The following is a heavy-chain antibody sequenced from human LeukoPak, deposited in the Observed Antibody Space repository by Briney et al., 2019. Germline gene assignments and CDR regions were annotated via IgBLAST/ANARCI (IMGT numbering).Heavy chain of an antibody. J-gene: IGHJ5*02. V-gene: IGHV3-48*03. Sequence: GGSLRLSCAASGFAFSGYEMYWVRQAPGKGLEWISYISDTGGAIHYADSVKGRFTISRDNAMNSLYLQMNSLRAEDTAVYYCAKDTSGWSLTWGQGTLVTVSS. CDR2: ISDTGGAI. CDR3: AKDTSGWSLT. D-gene: IGHD6-19*01. CDR1: GFAFSGYE.